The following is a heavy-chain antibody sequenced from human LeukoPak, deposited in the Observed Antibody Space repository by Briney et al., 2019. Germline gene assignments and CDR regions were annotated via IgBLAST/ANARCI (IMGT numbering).Heavy chain of an antibody. V-gene: IGHV1-69*01. J-gene: IGHJ4*02. CDR3: ARDLSSSGWSPFDY. CDR1: GCTFSSYA. Sequence: ASVKVSCKASGCTFSSYAISWVRQAPGQGLEWRGGIIPIFGTANYAQKFQGRVTITADESTSTAYMELSSLRSEDTAVYYCARDLSSSGWSPFDYWGQGTLVTVSS. D-gene: IGHD6-19*01. CDR2: IIPIFGTA.